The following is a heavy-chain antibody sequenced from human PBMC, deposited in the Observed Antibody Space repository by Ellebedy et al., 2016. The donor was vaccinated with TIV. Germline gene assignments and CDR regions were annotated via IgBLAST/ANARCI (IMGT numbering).Heavy chain of an antibody. D-gene: IGHD3-10*02. CDR2: ISDRNSKR. CDR1: GFAFKSYS. V-gene: IGHV3-21*01. J-gene: IGHJ6*03. CDR3: ARPMFYYHYYMDV. Sequence: GGSLRLSXAASGFAFKSYSMNWVRQAPGKGLEWVASISDRNSKRSYSDSVKGRLIISRDDATSSLFLEMNTLRVEDTAVYYCARPMFYYHYYMDVWGKGTTVIV.